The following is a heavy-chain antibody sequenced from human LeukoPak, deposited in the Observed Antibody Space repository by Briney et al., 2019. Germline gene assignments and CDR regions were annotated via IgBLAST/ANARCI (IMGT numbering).Heavy chain of an antibody. V-gene: IGHV3-23*01. CDR1: GFTFSSYA. Sequence: GGSLRLSCAASGFTFSSYAMSWVRPAAGKGLEWVSAISGSGGSTYYADSVKGRFTISRDNSKNTLYLQMNSLRAEDTAVYYCATSYGSGSYPLWGQGTLVTVSS. J-gene: IGHJ4*02. CDR2: ISGSGGST. CDR3: ATSYGSGSYPL. D-gene: IGHD3-10*01.